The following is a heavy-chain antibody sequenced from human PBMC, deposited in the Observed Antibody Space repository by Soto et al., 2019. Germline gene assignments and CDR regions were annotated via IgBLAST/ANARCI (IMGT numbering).Heavy chain of an antibody. Sequence: SETLSLTCTVSGGSISSGGYFWSWIRQHPGKGLEWIGYIYYSGSTYYNPSLNSRVTISVDTSKNQFSLKLSSVTAADTAVYYCARDSSGYYRYYYYGTVVWGQGTSVTVSS. V-gene: IGHV4-31*03. CDR1: GGSISSGGYF. CDR2: IYYSGST. J-gene: IGHJ6*02. D-gene: IGHD3-22*01. CDR3: ARDSSGYYRYYYYGTVV.